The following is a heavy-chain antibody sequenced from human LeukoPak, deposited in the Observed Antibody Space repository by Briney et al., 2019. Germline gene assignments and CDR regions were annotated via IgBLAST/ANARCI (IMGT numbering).Heavy chain of an antibody. V-gene: IGHV3-30*04. D-gene: IGHD2-2*01. CDR1: GFTFSSYA. Sequence: PGRSLRLSCAASGFTFSSYAMHWVRQAPGKGPEWVAVISYDGSNKYYADSVKGRFTISRDNSENTLYLQMNSLRAEDTAVYYCARDCSSTSCYGIGYYYYGMDVWGQGTTVTVSS. CDR3: ARDCSSTSCYGIGYYYYGMDV. CDR2: ISYDGSNK. J-gene: IGHJ6*02.